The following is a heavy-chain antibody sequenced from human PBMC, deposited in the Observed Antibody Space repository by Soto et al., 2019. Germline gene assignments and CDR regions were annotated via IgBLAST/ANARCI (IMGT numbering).Heavy chain of an antibody. D-gene: IGHD2-15*01. CDR1: GYIFTTYW. Sequence: GESLKISCXGSGYIFTTYWIGWVRLMPGKGLEWMGIIYPGDSDTRYSPSFQGQVTISADKSISTAYLQWSSLKASDAAMYYCARSLPRMRGSLFDYWGLGTLVTVSS. J-gene: IGHJ4*02. CDR3: ARSLPRMRGSLFDY. CDR2: IYPGDSDT. V-gene: IGHV5-51*01.